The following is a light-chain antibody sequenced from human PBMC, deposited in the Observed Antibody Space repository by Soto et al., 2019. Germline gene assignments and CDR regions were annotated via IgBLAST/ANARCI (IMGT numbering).Light chain of an antibody. V-gene: IGLV2-14*01. CDR2: DVS. CDR1: SSDVGGYNY. Sequence: QSALTQPASVSGSPGQSITISCTGTSSDVGGYNYVSLYQQHPGKAPKLMIYDVSNRPSGVSNRFSGSKSGNTASLTISGLQAEDEADYYCSSYTSSSNLLVFGGGTQLTVL. CDR3: SSYTSSSNLLV. J-gene: IGLJ2*01.